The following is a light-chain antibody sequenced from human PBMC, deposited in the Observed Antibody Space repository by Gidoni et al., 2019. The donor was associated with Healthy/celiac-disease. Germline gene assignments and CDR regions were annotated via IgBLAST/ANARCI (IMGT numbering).Light chain of an antibody. CDR3: QSYDSSLSGSRV. CDR1: SSNIGAGYD. CDR2: GNS. J-gene: IGLJ2*01. V-gene: IGLV1-40*01. Sequence: HSLLPQPPSVSVAPGQMVTISCTGSSSNIGAGYDVHWYHQLPGTAPKLLIYGNSNRHSGFPERFSGSKSGTSAALAITGLQAEDEADYYCQSYDSSLSGSRVFGGGTKLTVL.